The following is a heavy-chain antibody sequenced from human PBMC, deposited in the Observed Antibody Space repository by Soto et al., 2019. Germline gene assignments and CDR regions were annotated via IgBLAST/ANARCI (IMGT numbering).Heavy chain of an antibody. D-gene: IGHD6-19*01. Sequence: QVQLVQSGAEVKKPGASVKVSCKASGYTFTSYGISWVRQAPGQGLEWMGGISAYNGNTNYAQKLQGRVTMTTDTSTSTAYMELRRLRSDDTAVYYCARRSYVEKWLVHGAFDFWGQGTMVTVSS. J-gene: IGHJ3*01. CDR3: ARRSYVEKWLVHGAFDF. V-gene: IGHV1-18*01. CDR2: ISAYNGNT. CDR1: GYTFTSYG.